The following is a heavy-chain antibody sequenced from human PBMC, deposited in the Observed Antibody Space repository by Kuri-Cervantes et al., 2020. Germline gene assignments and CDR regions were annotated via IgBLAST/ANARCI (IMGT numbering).Heavy chain of an antibody. D-gene: IGHD3-16*01. Sequence: GESLKISCAASGFTFSSYAVSWVRQAPGKGLEWVSAISNSGGSTYYADSVKGRFTISRDNAKNTLYLQMNSLRAEDTAVYYCARENGYYGMDVWGQGTTVTVSS. J-gene: IGHJ6*02. V-gene: IGHV3-23*01. CDR1: GFTFSSYA. CDR2: ISNSGGST. CDR3: ARENGYYGMDV.